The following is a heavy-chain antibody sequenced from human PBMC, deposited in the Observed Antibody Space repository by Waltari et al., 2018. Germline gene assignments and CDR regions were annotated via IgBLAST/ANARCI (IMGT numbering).Heavy chain of an antibody. CDR2: ISAYNGDT. J-gene: IGHJ4*02. V-gene: IGHV1-18*01. CDR1: GYTFNAYA. Sequence: QVQLVQSGAEVKQPGASVKVSCKGSGYTFNAYALSWVRQAPGQGLEWMGWISAYNGDTNYAQKFQGRVTMTTDTSTNTAYMELKNLRSDDTAVYYCAREYNYFDFWGQGSLVTVSS. CDR3: AREYNYFDF. D-gene: IGHD1-20*01.